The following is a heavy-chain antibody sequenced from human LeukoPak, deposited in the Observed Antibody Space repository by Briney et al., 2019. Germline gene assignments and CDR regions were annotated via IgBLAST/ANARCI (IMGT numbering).Heavy chain of an antibody. D-gene: IGHD5-24*01. Sequence: SVKVSCKASGGTFSSYAISWVRQAPGQGLEWMGGIIPIFGTANYAQKFQGRVTITADESTSTAYLELSSLTSEDTAVYYCARVVLGRRWLQTSYYYGMDVWGQGTTVTVS. CDR2: IIPIFGTA. CDR1: GGTFSSYA. V-gene: IGHV1-69*13. J-gene: IGHJ6*02. CDR3: ARVVLGRRWLQTSYYYGMDV.